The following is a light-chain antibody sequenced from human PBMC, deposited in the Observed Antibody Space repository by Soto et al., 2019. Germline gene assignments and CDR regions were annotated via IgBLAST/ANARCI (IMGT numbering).Light chain of an antibody. Sequence: QSVLTQPRSGSGSPGQSVTISCTGTSSDVGGYNYVSWYQQHPGKAPKLMIYDVSKRPSGVPDRFSGSKSGNTASLTISGLQAEDEADYYCYSYAGSYTFHVFGTGTKVTVL. V-gene: IGLV2-11*01. J-gene: IGLJ1*01. CDR2: DVS. CDR1: SSDVGGYNY. CDR3: YSYAGSYTFHV.